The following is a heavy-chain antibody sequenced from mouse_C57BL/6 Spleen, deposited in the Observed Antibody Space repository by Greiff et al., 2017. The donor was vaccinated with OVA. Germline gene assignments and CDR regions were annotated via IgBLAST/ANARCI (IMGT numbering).Heavy chain of an antibody. Sequence: QVQLQQPGAELVKPGASVKLSCKASGCTFTSYWMHWVKQRPGRGLEWIGRIDPNSGGTQYNEKFKSNATLTVDKPSITAYMQRSSLTSEDSAVYYCARWGTWYGSSYYAMDYWGQGTSGTVSS. J-gene: IGHJ4*01. V-gene: IGHV1-72*01. CDR3: ARWGTWYGSSYYAMDY. D-gene: IGHD1-1*01. CDR2: IDPNSGGT. CDR1: GCTFTSYW.